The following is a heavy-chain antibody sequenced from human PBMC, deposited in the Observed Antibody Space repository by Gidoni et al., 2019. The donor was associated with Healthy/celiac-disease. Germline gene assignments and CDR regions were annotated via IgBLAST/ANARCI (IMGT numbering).Heavy chain of an antibody. Sequence: RFTISRDDSKNTLYLQMNSLKTEYTAVYYCTTGYYYYMDVWGKGTTVTVSS. CDR3: TTGYYYYMDV. J-gene: IGHJ6*03. V-gene: IGHV3-15*01.